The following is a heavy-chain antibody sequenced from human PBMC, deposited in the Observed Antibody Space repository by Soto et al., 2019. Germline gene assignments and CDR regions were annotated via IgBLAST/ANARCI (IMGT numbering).Heavy chain of an antibody. J-gene: IGHJ6*02. CDR3: VRAYLGRLPRRADYYYAMDV. CDR2: ISDDGTNK. CDR1: GFTFSSYA. V-gene: IGHV3-30-3*01. D-gene: IGHD1-26*01. Sequence: GGSLRLSCKGSGFTFSSYAIQWVRQAPGKGLEWVAAISDDGTNKHTADSVKGRFTISRDNSRNTVYLQVNSLRVEDTAVYYCVRAYLGRLPRRADYYYAMDVWGRGTTVTVSS.